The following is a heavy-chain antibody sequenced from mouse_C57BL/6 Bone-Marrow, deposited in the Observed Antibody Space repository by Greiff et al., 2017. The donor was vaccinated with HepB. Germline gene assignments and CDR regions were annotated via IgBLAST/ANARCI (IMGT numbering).Heavy chain of an antibody. V-gene: IGHV1-5*01. D-gene: IGHD1-1*01. CDR2: IYPGNSDT. Sequence: VQLQQSGTVLARPGASVKMSCKTSGYTFTSYWMHWVKQRPGQGLGWIGAIYPGNSDTSYNQKIKSKATLTAVTSASTAYMELSSLTNEDSAVYYCTRGTFITTVSPFAYWGQGTLVTVSA. CDR1: GYTFTSYW. CDR3: TRGTFITTVSPFAY. J-gene: IGHJ3*01.